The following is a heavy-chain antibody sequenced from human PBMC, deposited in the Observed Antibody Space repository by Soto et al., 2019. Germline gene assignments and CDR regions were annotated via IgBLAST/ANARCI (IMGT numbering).Heavy chain of an antibody. J-gene: IGHJ4*02. D-gene: IGHD3-16*02. CDR3: ARVNDYIWGSYRDPYYFDY. Sequence: GGTNYAQKFQGWVTMTRDTSISTAYMELSRLRSDDTAVYYCARVNDYIWGSYRDPYYFDYWGQGTLVTVSS. CDR2: GGT. V-gene: IGHV1-2*04.